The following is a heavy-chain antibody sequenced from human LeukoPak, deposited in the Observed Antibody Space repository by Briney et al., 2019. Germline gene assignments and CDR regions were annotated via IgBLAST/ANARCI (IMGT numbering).Heavy chain of an antibody. CDR3: PRDLGGSYNDY. V-gene: IGHV1-46*01. CDR1: GYTFSTYY. D-gene: IGHD1-26*01. Sequence: ASVKVSCKASGYTFSTYYMHWVRQAPGQGLEWVGVINPSGGTTTYSQKFQGRVTMTRDTSTSTVYMELSSLRIEDTAVYYCPRDLGGSYNDYWGQGTMVTVSS. CDR2: INPSGGTT. J-gene: IGHJ4*02.